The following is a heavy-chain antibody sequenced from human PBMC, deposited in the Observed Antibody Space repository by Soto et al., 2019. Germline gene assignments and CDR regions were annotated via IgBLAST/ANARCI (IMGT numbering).Heavy chain of an antibody. V-gene: IGHV3-23*01. CDR3: AKDRRAAAGTEYFQH. D-gene: IGHD6-13*01. CDR2: TYGSGDNT. J-gene: IGHJ1*01. Sequence: GGSLRLSCASSGFTFSSYAMSWVRPAPGTGLEWVSATYGSGDNTYSAESVKGRFTIPRDNSQNTLYRQMNSGRAEDRAVCYCAKDRRAAAGTEYFQHWGQGTLVPVSS. CDR1: GFTFSSYA.